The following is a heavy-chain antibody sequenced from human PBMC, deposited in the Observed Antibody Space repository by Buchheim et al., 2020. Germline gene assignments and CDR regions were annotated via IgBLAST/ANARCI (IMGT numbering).Heavy chain of an antibody. D-gene: IGHD3-10*01. CDR1: GFTFSSYE. V-gene: IGHV3-48*03. CDR3: ASIQHYYGSGSYYSDYGMDV. CDR2: ISSRGSTI. Sequence: EVQLVESGGGLVQPGGSLRLSCAASGFTFSSYEMNWVRQAPGKGLEWVSYISSRGSTIYYADSVKGRFTISRDNAKNPLYLQMNSLRAEDTADYYCASIQHYYGSGSYYSDYGMDVWGQGTT. J-gene: IGHJ6*02.